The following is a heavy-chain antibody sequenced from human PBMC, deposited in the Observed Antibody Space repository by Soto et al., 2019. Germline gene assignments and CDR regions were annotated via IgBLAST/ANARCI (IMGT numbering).Heavy chain of an antibody. Sequence: EVQLVESGGGLVQPWGSLRLSCAASGFTFSSYWMSWVRQAPGKGLEWVANIKQDGSEKYYVDSVKGRFTISRDNAKNSLYLRIDCLRAEDTAVYYCAGAGDYGDYRCFDPWGQGTMVTVSS. CDR1: GFTFSSYW. D-gene: IGHD4-17*01. CDR2: IKQDGSEK. V-gene: IGHV3-7*03. J-gene: IGHJ5*02. CDR3: AGAGDYGDYRCFDP.